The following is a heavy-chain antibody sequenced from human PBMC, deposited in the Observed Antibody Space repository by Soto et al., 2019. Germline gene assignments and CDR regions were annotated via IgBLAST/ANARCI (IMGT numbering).Heavy chain of an antibody. CDR3: ATRIPVFGLLIPPFDP. D-gene: IGHD3-3*01. V-gene: IGHV4-34*01. J-gene: IGHJ5*02. CDR2: INHTGGT. CDR1: GGSVNGYY. Sequence: SETLSLTCAVYGGSVNGYYWNWIRQPPGKGLEWIGEINHTGGTHYNSSLKSRVTMSVDTSKNQFSLRLSSVTAADTAIYYCATRIPVFGLLIPPFDPWGQGTQVTVSS.